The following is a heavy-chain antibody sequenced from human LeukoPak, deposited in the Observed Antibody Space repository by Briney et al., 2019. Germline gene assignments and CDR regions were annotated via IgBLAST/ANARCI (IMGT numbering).Heavy chain of an antibody. CDR3: ARSYYDSSAYYYYGMDV. V-gene: IGHV7-4-1*02. CDR2: INTNTGNP. CDR1: GYTFTSFA. D-gene: IGHD3-22*01. J-gene: IGHJ6*02. Sequence: GASVKVSCKASGYTFTSFAMNWVRQAPGQGLEWMGWINTNTGNPRYAQGFTGRFVVSLDTSVSTAYLQISSLKAEDTAVYYCARSYYDSSAYYYYGMDVWGQGTTVTVSS.